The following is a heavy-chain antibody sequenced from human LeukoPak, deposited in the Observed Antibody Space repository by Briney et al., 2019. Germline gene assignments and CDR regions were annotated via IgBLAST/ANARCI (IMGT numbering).Heavy chain of an antibody. V-gene: IGHV1-2*02. CDR1: GYTFTGYY. J-gene: IGHJ6*03. D-gene: IGHD2-2*02. CDR3: AKTRVVPAAIDYYYYMDV. Sequence: ASVKVSCKASGYTFTGYYMHWVRQAPGQGLEWMGWINPNSGGTNYAQKFQGRVTMTRDTSISTAYMELSRLRSDDTAVYYCAKTRVVPAAIDYYYYMDVWGKGTTVTVSS. CDR2: INPNSGGT.